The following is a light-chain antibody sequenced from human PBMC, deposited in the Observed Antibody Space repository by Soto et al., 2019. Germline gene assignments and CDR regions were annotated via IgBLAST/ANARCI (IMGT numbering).Light chain of an antibody. V-gene: IGKV3-20*01. CDR1: QSVSSGY. J-gene: IGKJ2*01. Sequence: EIVLTQSPGTLSLSPGERATLSCRASQSVSSGYLAWYQQKPGQTPRLLIYGASSRATGIPDRFSGSGSGTDFTLTISRLEPEDFAVYYCQQYGNSPYTFGQGTKLGIK. CDR3: QQYGNSPYT. CDR2: GAS.